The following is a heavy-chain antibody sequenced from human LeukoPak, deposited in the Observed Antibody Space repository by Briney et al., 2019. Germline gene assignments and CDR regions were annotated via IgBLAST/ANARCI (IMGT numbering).Heavy chain of an antibody. V-gene: IGHV3-21*01. J-gene: IGHJ3*02. Sequence: PGGSLRLSCAASGFTFSSYSMNWVRQAPGKGLEWVSSISSSSSYIYYADSVKGRFTISRDNAKNSLYLQMNSLGAEDTAVYYCARAGAYCGGDCSWDAFDIWGQGTMVTVSS. D-gene: IGHD2-21*02. CDR1: GFTFSSYS. CDR2: ISSSSSYI. CDR3: ARAGAYCGGDCSWDAFDI.